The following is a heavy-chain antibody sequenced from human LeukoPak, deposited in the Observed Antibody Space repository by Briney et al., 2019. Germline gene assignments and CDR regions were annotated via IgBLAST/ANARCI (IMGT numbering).Heavy chain of an antibody. CDR2: IYYSGST. CDR3: ARYVVVITKAFDI. V-gene: IGHV4-39*07. D-gene: IGHD3-22*01. Sequence: PSETLSLTCTVSGGSISSSSYYWGWIRQPPGKGLEWIGSIYYSGSTYYNPSLKSRVTISVDRSKNQFSLKLSSVTAADTAVYYCARYVVVITKAFDIWGQGTMVTVSS. J-gene: IGHJ3*02. CDR1: GGSISSSSYY.